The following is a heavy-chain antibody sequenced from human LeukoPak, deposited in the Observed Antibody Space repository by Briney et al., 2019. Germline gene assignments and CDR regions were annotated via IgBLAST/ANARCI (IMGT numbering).Heavy chain of an antibody. Sequence: ASVKVSCKASGYTFTGYYMHWVRQAAGQGHEWMGWINPNSGGTSYAQKFQGRVTMTRDTSTSTVYMELSSLRSEDTAVYYCARGYSSSWDNWFDPWGQGTLVTVSS. J-gene: IGHJ5*02. CDR3: ARGYSSSWDNWFDP. CDR1: GYTFTGYY. CDR2: INPNSGGT. V-gene: IGHV1-2*02. D-gene: IGHD6-13*01.